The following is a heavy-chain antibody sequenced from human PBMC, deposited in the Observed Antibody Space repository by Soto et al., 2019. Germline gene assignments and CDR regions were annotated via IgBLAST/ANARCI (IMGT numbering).Heavy chain of an antibody. J-gene: IGHJ4*02. CDR3: ATVGPPSSY. Sequence: QVQLVESGGGLVKPGGSLRLSCAASGFTISDYYMSWIRQAPGKGLEWVSHISSSGSTIYYADSVKGRFTISRDNAKKTLYMQMNVLRPEDTAVYYCATVGPPSSYWGQATRVTVSS. V-gene: IGHV3-11*01. CDR2: ISSSGSTI. CDR1: GFTISDYY.